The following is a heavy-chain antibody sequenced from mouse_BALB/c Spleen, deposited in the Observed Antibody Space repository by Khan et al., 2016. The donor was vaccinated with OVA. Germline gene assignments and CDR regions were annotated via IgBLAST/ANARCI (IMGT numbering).Heavy chain of an antibody. Sequence: QVRLQQSGAELAKPGASVKMSCKASGYTFTSYWMHWVKQRPGQGLEWIGYINPSTGYTEYNQKFKDKATLTADKSSSTAYMQLSSLTSEDSAVYCCAIHGSSSAWLTYWGQGTLVTVSA. CDR3: AIHGSSSAWLTY. CDR2: INPSTGYT. CDR1: GYTFTSYW. J-gene: IGHJ3*01. D-gene: IGHD1-1*01. V-gene: IGHV1-7*01.